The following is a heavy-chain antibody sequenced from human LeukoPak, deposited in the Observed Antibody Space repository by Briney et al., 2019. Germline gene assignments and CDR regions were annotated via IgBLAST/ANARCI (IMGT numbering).Heavy chain of an antibody. D-gene: IGHD1-26*01. J-gene: IGHJ4*02. V-gene: IGHV4-39*01. CDR3: AKSGGYGLIDY. Sequence: PSATLSLTCTVSGASVSGSPYYWGWIRQPPGKGLEWIGSIYSSGSTYYNASLQSRVTISIETSKNQISLRLNSVTAADTAIYYCAKSGGYGLIDYWGQGTLVTVSS. CDR2: IYSSGST. CDR1: GASVSGSPYY.